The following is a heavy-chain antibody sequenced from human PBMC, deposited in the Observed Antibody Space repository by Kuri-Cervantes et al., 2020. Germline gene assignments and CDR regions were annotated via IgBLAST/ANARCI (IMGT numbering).Heavy chain of an antibody. Sequence: GGSLRLSCKTSGYTFTTYEINWVRQATGQGLEWMGWMNPNSGNTGYAQKFQGRVTMTRNTSISTAYMELSSLRSEDTAVYYCATLYSSGAGVDYWGQGTLVTVSS. J-gene: IGHJ4*02. CDR1: GYTFTTYE. V-gene: IGHV1-8*01. D-gene: IGHD6-19*01. CDR3: ATLYSSGAGVDY. CDR2: MNPNSGNT.